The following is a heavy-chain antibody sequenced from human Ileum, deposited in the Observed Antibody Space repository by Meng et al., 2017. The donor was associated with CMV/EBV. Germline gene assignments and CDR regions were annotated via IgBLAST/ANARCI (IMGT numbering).Heavy chain of an antibody. J-gene: IGHJ4*02. CDR2: INSDGSST. V-gene: IGHV3-74*01. CDR1: GFTFSSYS. D-gene: IGHD3-10*01. Sequence: GESLKISCAASGFTFSSYSMNWVRQAPGKGLVWVSRINSDGSSTSYADSVKGRFTISRDNAKNTLYLQMNSLRAEDTAVYYCARVGLSGSGSYYNFDYWGQGTLVTVSS. CDR3: ARVGLSGSGSYYNFDY.